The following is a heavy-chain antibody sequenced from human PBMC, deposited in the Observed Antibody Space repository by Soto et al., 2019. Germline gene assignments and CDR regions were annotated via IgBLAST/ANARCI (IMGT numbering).Heavy chain of an antibody. CDR3: ARDYDILTGYSYYYYGMDV. J-gene: IGHJ6*02. Sequence: QVQLVQSGAEVKKPGSSVKVSCKASGGTFSSYAISWVRQAPGQGLEWMGGIIPIFGTANYAQKFQGRVTITADESTSTAYMELSSLRSEDTAVHYCARDYDILTGYSYYYYGMDVWGQGTTVTVSS. V-gene: IGHV1-69*01. CDR1: GGTFSSYA. CDR2: IIPIFGTA. D-gene: IGHD3-9*01.